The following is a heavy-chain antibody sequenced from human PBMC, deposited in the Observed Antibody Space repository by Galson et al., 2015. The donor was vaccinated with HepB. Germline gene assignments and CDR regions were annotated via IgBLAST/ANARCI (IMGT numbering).Heavy chain of an antibody. D-gene: IGHD5-18*01. Sequence: ETLSLTCTVSGGSISSDYWSWIRQPPGKGLEWIGYIYYSGSTNYNPSLKSRVTISVDTSKNQFSLKVRSVTAADTAVYYCARDRPGYSYLDYWGQGTLVTVSS. CDR3: ARDRPGYSYLDY. CDR1: GGSISSDY. J-gene: IGHJ4*02. V-gene: IGHV4-59*01. CDR2: IYYSGST.